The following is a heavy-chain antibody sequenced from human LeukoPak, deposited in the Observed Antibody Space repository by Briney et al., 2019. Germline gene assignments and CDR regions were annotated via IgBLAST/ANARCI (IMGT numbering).Heavy chain of an antibody. CDR1: GGSISSYY. V-gene: IGHV4-59*01. CDR2: IYYSGST. J-gene: IGHJ4*02. Sequence: SETLSLTCTVSGGSISSYYWSWIRQPLGKGLEWIGYIYYSGSTNYNPSLKSRVTISVDTSKNQFSLKLSSVTAADTAVYYCARGGSGSYYFDYWGQGTLVTVSS. CDR3: ARGGSGSYYFDY. D-gene: IGHD3-10*01.